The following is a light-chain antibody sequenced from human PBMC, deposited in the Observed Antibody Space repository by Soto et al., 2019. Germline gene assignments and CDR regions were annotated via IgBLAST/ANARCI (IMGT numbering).Light chain of an antibody. J-gene: IGLJ2*01. CDR2: EVS. CDR1: SSDVGGYGY. CDR3: SSYTSSTTGGV. Sequence: QSALTQPASVSGSPGQSITISCTGTSSDVGGYGYVSWYQQHPGKAPKLMIYEVSHRPSGVSNRFSGSKSGNTASLTISGLQAEDEADYYCSSYTSSTTGGVFGGGTKLTVL. V-gene: IGLV2-14*01.